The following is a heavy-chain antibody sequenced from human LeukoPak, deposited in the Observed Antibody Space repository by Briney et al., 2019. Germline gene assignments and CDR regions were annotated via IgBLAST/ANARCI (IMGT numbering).Heavy chain of an antibody. V-gene: IGHV3-23*01. D-gene: IGHD3-10*01. CDR3: ARRRGVFDI. Sequence: PGGSLRLSCAASGFTFSSYSMNWVRQAPGKGLEWVSAISGSGGSTYYADSVKGRFTISRDNSKNTLYLQMNSLRAEDTAVYYCARRRGVFDIWGQGTMVTVSS. CDR2: ISGSGGST. J-gene: IGHJ3*02. CDR1: GFTFSSYS.